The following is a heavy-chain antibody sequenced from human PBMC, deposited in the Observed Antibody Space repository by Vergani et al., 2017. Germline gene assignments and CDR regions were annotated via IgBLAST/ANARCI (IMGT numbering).Heavy chain of an antibody. J-gene: IGHJ4*02. V-gene: IGHV3-23*04. CDR1: GFTFSSLS. D-gene: IGHD4-17*01. CDR2: ISSSGGRT. Sequence: EVQLVESGGGLVKPGGSLRLSCAASGFTFSSLSMNWVRQEPGKGLEWVSSISSSGGRTYYADSVKGRFTISRDNSKNTLYLQMNSLRAEDAAVYYCAKDAPDYGDDAFDYWGQGSLVTVSS. CDR3: AKDAPDYGDDAFDY.